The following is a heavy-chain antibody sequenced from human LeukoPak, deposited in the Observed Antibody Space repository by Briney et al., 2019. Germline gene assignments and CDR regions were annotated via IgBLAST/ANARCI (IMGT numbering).Heavy chain of an antibody. CDR1: GYTFTSYY. Sequence: ASVKVSCKASGYTFTSYYMHWVRQAPGQGLEWMGINNPSGGSTSYAQKFQGRVTMTRDTSTSTVYMELSSLRSEDTAVYYCASSPYYYDSSGYYGPYYWGQGTLVTVSS. J-gene: IGHJ4*02. CDR2: NNPSGGST. V-gene: IGHV1-46*01. CDR3: ASSPYYYDSSGYYGPYY. D-gene: IGHD3-22*01.